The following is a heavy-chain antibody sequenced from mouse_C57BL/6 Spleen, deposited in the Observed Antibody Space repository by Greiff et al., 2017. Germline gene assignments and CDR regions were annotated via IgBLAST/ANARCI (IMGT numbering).Heavy chain of an antibody. CDR1: GYTFTDYE. D-gene: IGHD1-1*01. CDR3: TRHGSSYYY. V-gene: IGHV1-15*01. CDR2: IDPETGGT. Sequence: QVQLQQSGAELVRPGASVTLSCKASGYTFTDYEMHWVKQTPVHGLEWIGAIDPETGGTAYNQKFKGKAILTADKSSSTAYMELRSLTSEDSAVYYCTRHGSSYYYWAQGTTLTVSS. J-gene: IGHJ2*01.